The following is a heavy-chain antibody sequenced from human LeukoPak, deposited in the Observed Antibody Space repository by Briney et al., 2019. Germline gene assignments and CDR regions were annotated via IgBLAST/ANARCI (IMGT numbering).Heavy chain of an antibody. V-gene: IGHV3-48*04. Sequence: GGSLRLSCAASGFTFSRYSMNWVRQVPGKGLEWISYISSTSKTIYYANSLKGRFTISRDNAKNSLYLQMNSLRAEDTAVYYCARELSDYWGQGTLVTVSS. CDR2: ISSTSKTI. CDR1: GFTFSRYS. J-gene: IGHJ4*02. CDR3: ARELSDY.